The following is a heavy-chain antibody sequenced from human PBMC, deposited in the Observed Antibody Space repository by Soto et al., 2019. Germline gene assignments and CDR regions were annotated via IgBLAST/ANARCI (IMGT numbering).Heavy chain of an antibody. CDR3: VRDGTKTLRDWFDP. V-gene: IGHV4-4*07. D-gene: IGHD1-1*01. CDR1: GASISGFY. CDR2: IYATGTT. Sequence: PSETLSLTCTVSGASISGFYWSWIRKSAGKGLEWIGRIYATGTTDYNPSLKIRLMMSVDTSKKQFSLKLRSVTAADTAVYYCVRDGTKTLRDWFDPWGQGISVTVS. J-gene: IGHJ5*02.